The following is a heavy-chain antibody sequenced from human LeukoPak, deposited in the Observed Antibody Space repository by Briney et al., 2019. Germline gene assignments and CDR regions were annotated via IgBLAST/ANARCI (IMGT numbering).Heavy chain of an antibody. V-gene: IGHV4-39*07. J-gene: IGHJ5*02. D-gene: IGHD6-19*01. CDR3: ARGPRVGVSSGWHNWFDP. Sequence: PSETLSLTCTVSGGSISSNTYYWDWIRQPPGKGLECIGSIYYGGSTYYNPSLKSRVTISVDTSKNQFSLKVSSVTAADTAVYYCARGPRVGVSSGWHNWFDPWGQGTLVTVSS. CDR1: GGSISSNTYY. CDR2: IYYGGST.